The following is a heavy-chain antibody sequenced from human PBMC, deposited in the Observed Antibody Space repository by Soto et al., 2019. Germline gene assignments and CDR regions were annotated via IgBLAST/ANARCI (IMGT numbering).Heavy chain of an antibody. CDR3: ARGRYGDY. J-gene: IGHJ4*02. Sequence: QVHLVHSGAEVKKPGASVKVSCKGSGYDFTIYGITWVRQAPGQGLEWMAWISAHNGNTDYAQKLQGSVTVTRDTATSTAYMEMRSLRSDDTAMYYCARGRYGDYWGQGALVTVSS. CDR1: GYDFTIYG. V-gene: IGHV1-18*01. CDR2: ISAHNGNT. D-gene: IGHD1-1*01.